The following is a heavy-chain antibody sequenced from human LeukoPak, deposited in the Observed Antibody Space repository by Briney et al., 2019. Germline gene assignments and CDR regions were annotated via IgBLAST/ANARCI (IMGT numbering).Heavy chain of an antibody. J-gene: IGHJ4*02. CDR2: INPNSGGT. CDR1: GYTFTGYY. CDR3: AREYCTNGVCSFFDY. D-gene: IGHD2-8*01. V-gene: IGHV1-2*02. Sequence: ASVKVSCKASGYTFTGYYMHWVRQAPGQGLEWMGWINPNSGGTNYAQKFQGRVTMTRDTSISTAYMELSRLRSDDTAVYYCAREYCTNGVCSFFDYWGQGTLVTVSS.